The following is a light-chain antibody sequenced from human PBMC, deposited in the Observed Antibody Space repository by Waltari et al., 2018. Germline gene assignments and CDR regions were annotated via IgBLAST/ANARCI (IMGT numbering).Light chain of an antibody. J-gene: IGLJ1*01. CDR3: CSYAGSSTYV. CDR1: SSDVGSYNL. V-gene: IGLV2-23*02. CDR2: EVS. Sequence: QSALTQPASVSGSPGQSITISCTGTSSDVGSYNLVSWYQQHPGKAPKLMIYEVSKRPSGVSNRVSGSKSGNTASLTISGLQAEDEADYYCCSYAGSSTYVFGTGTEVTVL.